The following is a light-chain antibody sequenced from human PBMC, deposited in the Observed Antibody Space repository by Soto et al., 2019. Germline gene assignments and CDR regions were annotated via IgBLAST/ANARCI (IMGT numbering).Light chain of an antibody. CDR2: DAS. CDR3: QQYNTYPYT. Sequence: DIQMTQSPSSLSASLGDTVTITCRASQGIRNYLAWYQQKPGKAPNLLIYDASTVEGGGPPGFSGSGSGTEFTLTISSLQPDDSATYFCQQYNTYPYTFGQGTKV. V-gene: IGKV1-16*01. CDR1: QGIRNY. J-gene: IGKJ2*01.